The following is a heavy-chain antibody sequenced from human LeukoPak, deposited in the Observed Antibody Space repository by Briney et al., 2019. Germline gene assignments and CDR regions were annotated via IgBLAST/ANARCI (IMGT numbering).Heavy chain of an antibody. D-gene: IGHD3-3*01. J-gene: IGHJ4*02. CDR3: AREPGTIFGVVIPAYDY. Sequence: ASVKVSCKASGYTFTGYYMHWVRQAPGQGLEWMGWINPNSGGTNYAQKFQGRVTMTRDTSISTAYMELSRLRSDDTDVYYCAREPGTIFGVVIPAYDYWGQGTLVTVSS. CDR2: INPNSGGT. CDR1: GYTFTGYY. V-gene: IGHV1-2*02.